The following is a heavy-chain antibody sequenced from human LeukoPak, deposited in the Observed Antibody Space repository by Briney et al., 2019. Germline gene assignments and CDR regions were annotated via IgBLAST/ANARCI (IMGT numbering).Heavy chain of an antibody. CDR3: ARLSSHYGDYKVDP. J-gene: IGHJ5*02. D-gene: IGHD4-17*01. Sequence: ASVKVSCKTSGYPFRNYDINWVRQATGQGLEWMGWINPHSGKTGYAQKFQGRVTMTTDTSANTAYMDLSSLRSEDTAVYYCARLSSHYGDYKVDPWGQGTLVTVSS. CDR1: GYPFRNYD. V-gene: IGHV1-8*01. CDR2: INPHSGKT.